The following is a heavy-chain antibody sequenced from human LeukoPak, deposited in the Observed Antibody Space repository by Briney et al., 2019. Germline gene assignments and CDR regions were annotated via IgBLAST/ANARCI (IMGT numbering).Heavy chain of an antibody. J-gene: IGHJ4*02. CDR1: GFTFSSYA. Sequence: GGSLRLSCAASGFTFSSYAMSWVRQAPGKGLEWVSAISGSGGSTYYADSVKGRFTISRDNSKYTLYLQMNSLRAEDTAVYYCAKDPGYDFWSGYLGPPDYWGQGTLVTVSS. CDR3: AKDPGYDFWSGYLGPPDY. D-gene: IGHD3-3*01. CDR2: ISGSGGST. V-gene: IGHV3-23*01.